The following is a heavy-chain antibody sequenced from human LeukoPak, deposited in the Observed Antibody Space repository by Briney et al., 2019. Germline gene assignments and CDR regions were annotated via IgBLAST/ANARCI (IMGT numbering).Heavy chain of an antibody. CDR3: TRETSSRYFDY. Sequence: GASVKVSCKASGYTFTSYDINWVRQATGQGLAWMGWMNPNSGRTGYAQNFQGRITITRNTCISTAYMELSSLRSEDTAVYYCTRETSSRYFDYWGQGTLVSVSS. CDR1: GYTFTSYD. V-gene: IGHV1-8*03. CDR2: MNPNSGRT. J-gene: IGHJ4*02.